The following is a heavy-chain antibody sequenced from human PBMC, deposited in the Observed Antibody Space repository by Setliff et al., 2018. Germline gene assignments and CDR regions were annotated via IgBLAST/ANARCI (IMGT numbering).Heavy chain of an antibody. Sequence: ASVKVSCKASGYTFTSYGFSWVGQAPGQGLEWMGWISGYNGNTNYAQKVQGRVTMTTDTSTGTIYMELRSLRADDTAVYYCSRFGLYYEAVYGGGDYYYYGMDVWGQGTTVTVSS. D-gene: IGHD3-16*01. V-gene: IGHV1-18*01. J-gene: IGHJ6*02. CDR2: ISGYNGNT. CDR3: SRFGLYYEAVYGGGDYYYYGMDV. CDR1: GYTFTSYG.